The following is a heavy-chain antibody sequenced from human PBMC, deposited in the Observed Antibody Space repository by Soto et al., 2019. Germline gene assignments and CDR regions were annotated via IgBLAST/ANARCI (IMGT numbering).Heavy chain of an antibody. CDR1: GGTFSSYS. CDR3: AIGSTYSGEFEF. V-gene: IGHV1-69*01. CDR2: FVPLVGTA. D-gene: IGHD1-26*01. Sequence: QVQLVQSGAEVQKPGSSVKVSCKASGGTFSSYSITWVRQAPGQGLEWMGGFVPLVGTANYAQKFQGRLTITAGESASTAYMDLSSLRSDDTAIYYCAIGSTYSGEFEFWGQGSLVTVSS. J-gene: IGHJ4*02.